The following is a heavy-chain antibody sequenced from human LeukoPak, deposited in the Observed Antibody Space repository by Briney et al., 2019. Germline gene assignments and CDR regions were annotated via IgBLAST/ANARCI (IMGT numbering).Heavy chain of an antibody. D-gene: IGHD3-22*01. CDR2: IKPSSGGT. Sequence: ASVKVSCKASGYTFTGYYMHWVRQAPGQGLEWMGWIKPSSGGTNYAQKFQGRVTMTRDTSISTAYMELSRLRSDDTAVYYCARAQGYYDSSGYSPPFWFDPWGQGTLVTVSS. J-gene: IGHJ5*02. CDR3: ARAQGYYDSSGYSPPFWFDP. CDR1: GYTFTGYY. V-gene: IGHV1-2*02.